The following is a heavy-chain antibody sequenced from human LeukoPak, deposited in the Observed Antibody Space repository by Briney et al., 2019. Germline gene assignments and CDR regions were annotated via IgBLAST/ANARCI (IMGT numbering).Heavy chain of an antibody. D-gene: IGHD4-17*01. V-gene: IGHV4-59*12. CDR2: IYYSGST. CDR3: ARAGDYGDYAHYYFDY. Sequence: SETLSLTCTVSGGSISSYYWSWIRQPPGKGLEWIGYIYYSGSTNYNPSLKSRVTISVDRSKNQFSLKLSSVTAADTAVYYCARAGDYGDYAHYYFDYWGQGTLVTVSS. CDR1: GGSISSYY. J-gene: IGHJ4*02.